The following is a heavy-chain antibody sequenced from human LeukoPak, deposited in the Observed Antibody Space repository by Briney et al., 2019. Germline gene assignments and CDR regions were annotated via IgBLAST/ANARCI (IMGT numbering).Heavy chain of an antibody. J-gene: IGHJ5*02. CDR3: ARAPLWFDP. CDR1: GYTFTSYD. V-gene: IGHV1-8*03. CDR2: MNPNSGNT. Sequence: ASVKVSCKASGYTFTSYDINWVRQATGQGLEWMGWMNPNSGNTGYAQKFQGRVTITADKSTSTAYMELSSLRSEDTAVYYCARAPLWFDPWGQGTLVTVSS.